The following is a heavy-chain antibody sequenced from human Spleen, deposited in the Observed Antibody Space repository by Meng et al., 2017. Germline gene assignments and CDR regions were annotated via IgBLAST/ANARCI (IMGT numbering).Heavy chain of an antibody. CDR1: GFTFSSYE. CDR2: ISSSSSYI. CDR3: ARDRALYYYDSSGYSPFDY. Sequence: GGSLRLSCAASGFTFSSYEMNWVRQAPGKGLEWVSSISSSSSYIYYADSVKGRFTISRDNAKNSLYLQMNSLRAEDTAVYYCARDRALYYYDSSGYSPFDYWGQGTLVTVSS. V-gene: IGHV3-21*01. D-gene: IGHD3-22*01. J-gene: IGHJ4*02.